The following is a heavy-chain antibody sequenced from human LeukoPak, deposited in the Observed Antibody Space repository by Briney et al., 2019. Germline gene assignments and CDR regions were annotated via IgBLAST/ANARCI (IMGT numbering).Heavy chain of an antibody. J-gene: IGHJ4*02. V-gene: IGHV3-30*18. D-gene: IGHD3-22*01. Sequence: AGSLRLSCVASGLTLNSYGMHWVRQAPGKGLEWGASISNDGSNKYYGDSVKGRFTISRDNPKNTVYLQMNSLRAEDTAVYYCTKDRYCDSTSCPTDYWGQGTLVIVSS. CDR1: GLTLNSYG. CDR3: TKDRYCDSTSCPTDY. CDR2: ISNDGSNK.